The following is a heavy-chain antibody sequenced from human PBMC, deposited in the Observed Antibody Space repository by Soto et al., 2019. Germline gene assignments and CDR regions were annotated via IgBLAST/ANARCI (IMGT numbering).Heavy chain of an antibody. CDR1: GGTFSSYA. V-gene: IGHV1-69*13. Sequence: SVKVSCKASGGTFSSYAISWVRQAPGQGLEWMGGIIPIFGTANYAQKFQGRVTITADESTSTACMELSSLRSEDTAVYYCARCYDSSGYYSYAFDIWGQGTMVTVSS. D-gene: IGHD3-22*01. CDR3: ARCYDSSGYYSYAFDI. J-gene: IGHJ3*02. CDR2: IIPIFGTA.